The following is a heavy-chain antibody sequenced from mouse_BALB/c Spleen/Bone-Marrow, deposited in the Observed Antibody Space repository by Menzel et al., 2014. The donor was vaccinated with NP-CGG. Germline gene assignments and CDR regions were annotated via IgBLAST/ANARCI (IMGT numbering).Heavy chain of an antibody. J-gene: IGHJ4*01. V-gene: IGHV14-1*02. Sequence: VQLQQPGAGIVRPGALVKLSCKASGFNIKDYYMQWVKQRPEQGLEWIGWIDPENGNTIYDPKFQGKASITADTSSNTAYLQLSSLTSEDTAVYYCARGDGYAMDYWGQGTSVTVSS. CDR3: ARGDGYAMDY. CDR2: IDPENGNT. CDR1: GFNIKDYY.